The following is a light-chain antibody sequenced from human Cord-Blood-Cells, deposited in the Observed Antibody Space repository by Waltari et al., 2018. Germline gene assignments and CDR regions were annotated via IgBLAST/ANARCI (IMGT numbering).Light chain of an antibody. Sequence: SSELTQDPAVSVALGQTVRITCHGDSLRGDYASWYQQKPGQAPVLVIYGKNNRPSGIPDRFSGSSSGNTASLTITGAQAEDEADYYCNSRDSSGNHVVFGGGTKLTVL. V-gene: IGLV3-19*01. CDR2: GKN. CDR3: NSRDSSGNHVV. J-gene: IGLJ2*01. CDR1: SLRGDY.